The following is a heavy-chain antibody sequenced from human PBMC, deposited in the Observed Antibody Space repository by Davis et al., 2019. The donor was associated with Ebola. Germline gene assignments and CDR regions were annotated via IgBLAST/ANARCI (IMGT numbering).Heavy chain of an antibody. J-gene: IGHJ4*02. D-gene: IGHD1-26*01. V-gene: IGHV1-8*01. Sequence: AASVKVSCKASGHTFTSHDGISWVRQATGQGLEWMGWLNPNSGNTGYAQKFQGRVTMTRDTSTSTVYMELTGLRSEDKAVYHCTRDSGSFSPDFWGQGTLVTVSS. CDR1: GHTFTSHD. CDR3: TRDSGSFSPDF. CDR2: LNPNSGNT.